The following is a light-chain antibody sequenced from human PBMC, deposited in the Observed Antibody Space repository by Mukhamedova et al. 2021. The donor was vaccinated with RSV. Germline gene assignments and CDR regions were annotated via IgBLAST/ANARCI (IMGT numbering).Light chain of an antibody. V-gene: IGKV1-5*03. CDR3: QQYNSYYT. J-gene: IGKJ2*01. CDR2: KAS. Sequence: WYQRRAHGKAPKLLIYKASSLESGVPSRFSGSGSGTEFTLTISSLQPDDFATYYCQQYNSYYTFGQGTKLEIK.